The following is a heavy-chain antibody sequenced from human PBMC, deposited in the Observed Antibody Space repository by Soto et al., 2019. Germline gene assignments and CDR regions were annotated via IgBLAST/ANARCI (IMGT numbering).Heavy chain of an antibody. J-gene: IGHJ6*02. CDR2: INAGNGNT. CDR1: GYTFIGYA. Sequence: SSRASGYTFIGYAMHWVLQANGQRLEWMGWINAGNGNTKYSQKFQGRVTITRDTSASTAYRELSSLRSEDTAVYYCASGGIAVDGTRYYDYCGMAVRGQGTTVTVSS. V-gene: IGHV1-3*01. CDR3: ASGGIAVDGTRYYDYCGMAV. D-gene: IGHD6-19*01.